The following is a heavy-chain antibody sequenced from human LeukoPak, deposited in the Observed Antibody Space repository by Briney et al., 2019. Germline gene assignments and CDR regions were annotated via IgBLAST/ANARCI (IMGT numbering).Heavy chain of an antibody. J-gene: IGHJ4*02. CDR2: ISSSGSTI. V-gene: IGHV3-48*03. D-gene: IGHD4-17*01. CDR3: ARAVTTDY. CDR1: GFTFSSYE. Sequence: QTGGSLRLSCAASGFTFSSYEMNWVRQAPGKGLEWVSYISSSGSTIYYADSVKGRFTISRDNAKNSLYLQMNSLRAEDTAVYYCARAVTTDYWDQGTLVTVSS.